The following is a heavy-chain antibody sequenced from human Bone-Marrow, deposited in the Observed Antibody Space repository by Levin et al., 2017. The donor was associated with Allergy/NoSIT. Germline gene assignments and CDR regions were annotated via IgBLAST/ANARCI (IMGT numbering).Heavy chain of an antibody. V-gene: IGHV4-39*07. CDR2: MHYSGSI. CDR1: GGPISSNNYY. D-gene: IGHD3-3*01. Sequence: GSLRLSCTVSGGPISSNNYYWGWIRQPPGKGLEWIGSMHYSGSIYHNPSLKSRLTISVDTSKNHFSLKLSSVTAADTAVYYCVRGLRRVTIFGVVIAPGAFDIWGQGTMVIVSS. J-gene: IGHJ3*02. CDR3: VRGLRRVTIFGVVIAPGAFDI.